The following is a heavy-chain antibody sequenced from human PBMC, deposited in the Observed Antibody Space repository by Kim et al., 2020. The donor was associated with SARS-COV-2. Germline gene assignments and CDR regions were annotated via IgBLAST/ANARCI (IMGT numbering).Heavy chain of an antibody. J-gene: IGHJ5*02. CDR3: ARDDYVWGSYRYQGVKWFDP. CDR2: ISRSSITI. D-gene: IGHD3-16*02. V-gene: IGHV3-48*02. CDR1: GLTFSSYS. Sequence: GGSLRLSCAASGLTFSSYSMNWVRQAPGKGLEWVSYISRSSITIYYADSVKGRFPISRENAKNSLYLQMKSLREEDTAVCYCARDDYVWGSYRYQGVKWFDPWGQGTLVTVSS.